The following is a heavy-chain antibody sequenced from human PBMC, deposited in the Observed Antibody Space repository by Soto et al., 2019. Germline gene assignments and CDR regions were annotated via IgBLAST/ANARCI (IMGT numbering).Heavy chain of an antibody. J-gene: IGHJ4*02. Sequence: SETLSLTCTVSGGSVSSDSYYWSWIRQPPGKGLEWIGYIFYSGSANYNPSLKGRVTISVDTSKNQFSLRLSSVTAADTAVYYCTRAVTTEDYFDYWGQGTLVTVSS. CDR3: TRAVTTEDYFDY. CDR1: GGSVSSDSYY. D-gene: IGHD4-17*01. CDR2: IFYSGSA. V-gene: IGHV4-61*01.